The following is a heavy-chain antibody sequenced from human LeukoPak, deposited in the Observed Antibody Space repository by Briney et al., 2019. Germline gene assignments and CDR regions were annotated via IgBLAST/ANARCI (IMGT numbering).Heavy chain of an antibody. Sequence: GGSLRLSCAASGFTFSSYAMSWVRQAPGKGLEWVSAISGSGGSTYYADSVKGRFTISRDNSKNTLYLQMNSLKAEDTAEYYCAKAGLRYFDWSEAIDYWGQGTLVTVSS. CDR3: AKAGLRYFDWSEAIDY. D-gene: IGHD3-9*01. CDR1: GFTFSSYA. CDR2: ISGSGGST. J-gene: IGHJ4*02. V-gene: IGHV3-23*01.